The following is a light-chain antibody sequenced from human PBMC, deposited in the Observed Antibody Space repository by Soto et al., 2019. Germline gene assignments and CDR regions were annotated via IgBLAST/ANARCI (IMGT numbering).Light chain of an antibody. J-gene: IGKJ1*01. CDR1: QSLSSRN. CDR2: GVS. Sequence: ELVLTQSPGTLSLSPGERATVSCRASQSLSSRNLAWYQQKPGQAPRPLIYGVSSRATGIPDRFSGSGSGTDFTLTISRLEPEDFAVCYCQQYDSSPRTFGQGTKVDIK. CDR3: QQYDSSPRT. V-gene: IGKV3-20*01.